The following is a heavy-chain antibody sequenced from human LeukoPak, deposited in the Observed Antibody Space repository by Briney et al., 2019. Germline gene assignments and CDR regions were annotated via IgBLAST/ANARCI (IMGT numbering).Heavy chain of an antibody. D-gene: IGHD1-26*01. CDR1: GFTFSSYW. J-gene: IGHJ3*01. V-gene: IGHV3-74*01. Sequence: GGSLRVSCVASGFTFSSYWMHWVPQVPGKGLRWVSRINTDGRSTISADSVRGPVSISRDNAKNTVFLKVNSMRAEDTAVYYCAGSGSLATTSHDAFDVWGQGTMVAVSS. CDR3: AGSGSLATTSHDAFDV. CDR2: INTDGRST.